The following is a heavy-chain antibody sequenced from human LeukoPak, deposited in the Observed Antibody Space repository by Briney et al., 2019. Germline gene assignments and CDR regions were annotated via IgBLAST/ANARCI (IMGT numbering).Heavy chain of an antibody. J-gene: IGHJ5*02. D-gene: IGHD2-2*01. CDR3: ARVGSTSCYGCWFDP. Sequence: GASVKVSCKASGYTFTGYYMHWVRQAPGQGLEWMGWINPNSGSTNYAQKFQGRVTMTRDTFISTVYMELSRLRSDDTAVYYCARVGSTSCYGCWFDPWGQGTLVTVSS. CDR2: INPNSGST. CDR1: GYTFTGYY. V-gene: IGHV1-2*02.